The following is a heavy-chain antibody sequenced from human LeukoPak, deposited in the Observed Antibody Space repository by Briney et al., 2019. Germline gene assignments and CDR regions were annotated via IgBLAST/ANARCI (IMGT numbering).Heavy chain of an antibody. V-gene: IGHV4-59*01. J-gene: IGHJ4*02. CDR2: IQYSGNT. CDR1: GGSISTYY. D-gene: IGHD1-20*01. Sequence: SETLSLTCTMSGGSISTYYWSWIRQSPGKGLEWIGFIQYSGNTKSNPSLKGRVAISLDMSKNQFSLRLTSVTAADTAVYYCARETNNWALDYWGQGTLVTVSS. CDR3: ARETNNWALDY.